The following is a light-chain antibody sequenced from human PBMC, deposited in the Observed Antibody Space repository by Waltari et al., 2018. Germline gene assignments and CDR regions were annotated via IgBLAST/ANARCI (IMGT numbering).Light chain of an antibody. V-gene: IGKV4-1*01. CDR1: QGVLYSSNNKNY. CDR2: WAA. CDR3: QQYYSTPYT. J-gene: IGKJ2*01. Sequence: DIVMTQSPDSLAVSLGERPTINCKSSQGVLYSSNNKNYLAWYQQKPGQPPKLLIYWAATRESGVPDRFSGSGSGTDFTLTISSLQAEDVAVYYCQQYYSTPYTFGQGTKLEIK.